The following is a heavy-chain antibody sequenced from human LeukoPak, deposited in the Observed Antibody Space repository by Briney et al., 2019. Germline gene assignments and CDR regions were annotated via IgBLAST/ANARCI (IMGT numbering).Heavy chain of an antibody. Sequence: SETLSLTCTVSGYSISSGYYWGWIRQPPGKGLEWIGSIYHSGSTYYNPSLKSRVTISVDTSKNQFSLKLSSVTAADTAVYYCARDGFGELDNWFDPWGQGTLVTVSS. V-gene: IGHV4-38-2*02. CDR2: IYHSGST. J-gene: IGHJ5*02. CDR3: ARDGFGELDNWFDP. D-gene: IGHD3-10*01. CDR1: GYSISSGYY.